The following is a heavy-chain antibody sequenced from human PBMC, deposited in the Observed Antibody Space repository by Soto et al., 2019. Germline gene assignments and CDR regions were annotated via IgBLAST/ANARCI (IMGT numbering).Heavy chain of an antibody. D-gene: IGHD2-15*01. CDR1: GASVSSGGFS. V-gene: IGHV4-61*08. CDR3: ARDLGYCSGGSCLHDYYYYYGMDV. CDR2: IYTSGST. Sequence: PSETLSLTCTVAGASVSSGGFSWSWIRQPPGKGLEWIGRIYTSGSTNYNPSLKSRVTMSVDTSKNQSSLKLSSVTAADTAVYYCARDLGYCSGGSCLHDYYYYYGMDVWGQGTTVTVSS. J-gene: IGHJ6*02.